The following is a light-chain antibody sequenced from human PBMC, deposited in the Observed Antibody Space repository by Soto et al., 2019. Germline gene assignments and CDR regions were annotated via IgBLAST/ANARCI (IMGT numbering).Light chain of an antibody. J-gene: IGKJ1*01. CDR1: QSVDSK. V-gene: IGKV3-15*01. CDR3: QHYSTGLWT. CDR2: GAS. Sequence: EIVMTQSPATLSVSPGERATLSCRASQSVDSKLAGYQQKPGQGPRLLIYGASSRATGIPARFSGSGSVTEFTLNISSLQSEDFAVYYCQHYSTGLWTFGQGTKVEIK.